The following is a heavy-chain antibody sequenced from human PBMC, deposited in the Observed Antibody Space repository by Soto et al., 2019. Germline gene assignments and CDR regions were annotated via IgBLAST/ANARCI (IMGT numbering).Heavy chain of an antibody. CDR3: AKGLRGMSTSHAAFDI. CDR1: GFTFSSYG. D-gene: IGHD2-2*01. Sequence: QVQLVESGGGVVQPGRSLRLSCAASGFTFSSYGMHWVRQAPGKGLEWVAVISYDGSNKYYADSVKGRFTISRDNSKNTLYLQMNSLRAEDTAVYYCAKGLRGMSTSHAAFDIWGQGTMVTVSS. J-gene: IGHJ3*02. CDR2: ISYDGSNK. V-gene: IGHV3-30*18.